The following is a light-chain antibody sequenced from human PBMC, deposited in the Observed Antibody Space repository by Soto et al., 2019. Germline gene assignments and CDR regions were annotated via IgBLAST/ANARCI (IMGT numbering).Light chain of an antibody. Sequence: IQMTQSPSSLSASVGDRVTITCQARQDISNYLNWYQQKPGKAPKLLIYDASNLGTGVPSRFSGTGSGTDFTFTISSLQPEDIATYYCQQYDNLPITFGQGTRLEIK. CDR3: QQYDNLPIT. CDR1: QDISNY. V-gene: IGKV1-33*01. J-gene: IGKJ5*01. CDR2: DAS.